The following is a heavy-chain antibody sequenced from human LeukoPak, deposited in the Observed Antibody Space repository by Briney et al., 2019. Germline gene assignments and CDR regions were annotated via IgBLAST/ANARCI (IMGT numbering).Heavy chain of an antibody. D-gene: IGHD5-18*01. V-gene: IGHV1-46*03. CDR1: GYTFTSYY. CDR3: ARVASRYSYGWGKGPFDY. Sequence: ASVKVSCKASGYTFTSYYMHWVRQAPGQGLEGMGIINPTGGSTSYAQKFQGRVTMTRDTSTSTVYMELSSLTSEDTAVYYCARVASRYSYGWGKGPFDYGGQGTLVTVSS. CDR2: INPTGGST. J-gene: IGHJ4*02.